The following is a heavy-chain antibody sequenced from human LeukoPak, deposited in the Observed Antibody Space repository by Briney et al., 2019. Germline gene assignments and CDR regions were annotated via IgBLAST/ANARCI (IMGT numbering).Heavy chain of an antibody. CDR2: ITWDGGST. Sequence: GGSLRLSCAASGFTFDDYAMHWVRQASGKGLEWVSHITWDGGSTHYADSVQGRFTISRDNNKNSLYLQMNSLRAEDTAVYYCAKGTVSSGWHTGIDHWGQGTLVTVSS. J-gene: IGHJ4*02. D-gene: IGHD6-19*01. CDR3: AKGTVSSGWHTGIDH. CDR1: GFTFDDYA. V-gene: IGHV3-43D*03.